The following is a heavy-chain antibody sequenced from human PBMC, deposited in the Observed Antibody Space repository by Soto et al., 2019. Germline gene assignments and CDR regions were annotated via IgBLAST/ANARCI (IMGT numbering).Heavy chain of an antibody. Sequence: GGSLRLSCVVSGFTFSSHEMNWFRQAPGKGPEWVSKISENGGTTSYADSVKGRFTISRDNARDSLYLHMDSLRAEDTAVYYCARDRSLIFAIPPYGMDVWGQGTTVTVSS. D-gene: IGHD3-3*01. CDR3: ARDRSLIFAIPPYGMDV. V-gene: IGHV3-48*03. CDR1: GFTFSSHE. J-gene: IGHJ6*02. CDR2: ISENGGTT.